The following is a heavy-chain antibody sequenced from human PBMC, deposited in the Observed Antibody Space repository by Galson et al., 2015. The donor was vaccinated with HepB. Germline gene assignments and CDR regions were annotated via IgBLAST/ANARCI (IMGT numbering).Heavy chain of an antibody. CDR2: ISSGGSI. V-gene: IGHV3-23*01. D-gene: IGHD7-27*01. J-gene: IGHJ4*02. CDR3: AKGNWVDF. Sequence: SLRLSCAASGFTFSNYVMTWVRQAPGKGLEWVSTISSGGSIYYRDSVKGRFTVSRDNSKNTLYLQMNSLRAEDTAVYYCAKGNWVDFWGQGTLVTASS. CDR1: GFTFSNYV.